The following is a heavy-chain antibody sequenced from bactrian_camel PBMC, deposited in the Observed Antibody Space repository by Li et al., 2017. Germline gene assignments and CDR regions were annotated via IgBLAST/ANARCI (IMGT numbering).Heavy chain of an antibody. J-gene: IGHJ6*01. CDR3: ARGADSSFDY. V-gene: IGHV3S40*01. Sequence: VQLVESGGAMVQPGGSLRLSCAASGLTFSSFDMAWVRQAPGKGLEWVSVLPSGHGSTYYADSVKGRFIISRDNPKSTLYLQMNSLKTEDTAMYYCARGADSSFDYWGQGTQVTVS. CDR1: GLTFSSFD. CDR2: LPSGHGST.